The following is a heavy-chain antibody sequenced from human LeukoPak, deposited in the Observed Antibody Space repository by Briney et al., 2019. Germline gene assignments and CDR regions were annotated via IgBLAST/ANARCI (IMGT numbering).Heavy chain of an antibody. CDR1: GFTFSDYW. J-gene: IGHJ6*02. D-gene: IGHD5-24*01. V-gene: IGHV3-33*08. CDR3: AGDHGLYYYYGMDV. Sequence: GGSLRLSCAASGFTFSDYWMTWVRQAPGKGLEWVAVIWYDGSNKYHADSVKGRFTISRDNSKNTLYLQMNSLRAEDTAVYYCAGDHGLYYYYGMDVWGQGTTVTVSS. CDR2: IWYDGSNK.